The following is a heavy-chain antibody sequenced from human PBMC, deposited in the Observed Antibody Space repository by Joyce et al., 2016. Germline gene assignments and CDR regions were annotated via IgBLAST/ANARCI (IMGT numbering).Heavy chain of an antibody. CDR3: ATSLPSRVGGFQFFGMDV. D-gene: IGHD3-10*01. V-gene: IGHV4-61*01. CDR2: IYYSGTT. Sequence: HLQEWGPGLVKPSETLSLICTISGDFFSVTSYYWTWIRQPPGKGLEWLGFIYYSGTTHYNPSLADRLSISAGAAKKQFSLWLTSVTSADTAVYYCATSLPSRVGGFQFFGMDVWGQGTTVIVS. CDR1: GDFFSVTSYY. J-gene: IGHJ6*02.